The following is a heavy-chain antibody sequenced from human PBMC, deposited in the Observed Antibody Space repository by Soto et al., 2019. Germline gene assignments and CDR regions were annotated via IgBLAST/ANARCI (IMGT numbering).Heavy chain of an antibody. CDR3: ARGWERAHTYYDY. V-gene: IGHV4-39*07. CDR2: INHSGST. Sequence: PSETLSLTCTVSGGSISSGDYCWSWIRQPPGKGLEWIGDINHSGSTNYNPSLKSRVTISVDTSKNQFSLKLSSVTAADTAVYYCARGWERAHTYYDYWGQGTLVTVSS. J-gene: IGHJ4*02. D-gene: IGHD1-26*01. CDR1: GGSISSGDYC.